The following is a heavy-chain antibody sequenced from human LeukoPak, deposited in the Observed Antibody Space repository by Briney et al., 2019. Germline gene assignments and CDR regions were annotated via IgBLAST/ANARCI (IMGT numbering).Heavy chain of an antibody. D-gene: IGHD4-17*01. V-gene: IGHV3-9*01. Sequence: GGSLRLSCAASGFTFDDYAMHWVRQAPGKGLEWVSGISWNSGSIGYADSVKGRFTISRDNAKNSLYLQINSLRAEDTALYYCARGRPFVTTYYYYGMDVWGQGTTVTVSS. CDR2: ISWNSGSI. CDR1: GFTFDDYA. J-gene: IGHJ6*02. CDR3: ARGRPFVTTYYYYGMDV.